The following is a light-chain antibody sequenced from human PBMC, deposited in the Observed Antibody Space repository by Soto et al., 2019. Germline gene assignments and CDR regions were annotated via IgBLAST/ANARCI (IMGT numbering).Light chain of an antibody. J-gene: IGLJ3*02. CDR2: ENN. CDR1: SSNIGNNY. V-gene: IGLV1-51*02. CDR3: GTWDSSLSARV. Sequence: QSVLTQPPSVSAAPGQKVTISCSGSSSNIGNNYVSWYQQSPGTAPKLLIYENNKRPSGIPDRFSGSKSGTSATLGITGLQAGDEADYYCGTWDSSLSARVFGGGTKLTVL.